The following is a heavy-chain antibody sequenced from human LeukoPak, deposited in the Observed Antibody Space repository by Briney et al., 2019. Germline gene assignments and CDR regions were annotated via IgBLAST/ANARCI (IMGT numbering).Heavy chain of an antibody. CDR3: ARPSSDGSYYY. CDR2: ISFGGSA. V-gene: IGHV4-39*01. D-gene: IGHD1-26*01. CDR1: GGSISSSSYY. J-gene: IGHJ4*02. Sequence: SESLSLTCTVSGGSISSSSYYWGWIRQPPGKGLKWVGSISFGGSASYSPPLKSRVTTSVDTSKNQLSPKLTSATPADTAVYFCARPSSDGSYYYWGQGTLVTASS.